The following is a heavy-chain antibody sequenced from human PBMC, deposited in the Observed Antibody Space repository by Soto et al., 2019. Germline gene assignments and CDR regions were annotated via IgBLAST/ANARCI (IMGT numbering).Heavy chain of an antibody. CDR1: GFTFSNAW. J-gene: IGHJ4*02. Sequence: GGSLRLSCAASGFTFSNAWMSWVRQAPGKGLEWVGRIKSKTDGGTTDYAATVKGRFTISRDDSKNTLYLQMNSLKTEDTAVYYCTTGAAAAGSDYWGQGTLVTVSS. D-gene: IGHD6-13*01. CDR2: IKSKTDGGTT. V-gene: IGHV3-15*01. CDR3: TTGAAAAGSDY.